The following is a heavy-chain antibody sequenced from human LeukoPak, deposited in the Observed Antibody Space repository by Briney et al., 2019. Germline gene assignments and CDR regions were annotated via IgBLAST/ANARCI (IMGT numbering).Heavy chain of an antibody. D-gene: IGHD4-17*01. V-gene: IGHV4-39*07. CDR2: IFYSGST. Sequence: SETLSLTCTVSGGSISTSSYYWGWVRQPPGKGLEWIGNIFYSGSTYYNPSLKSRVTISVDTSKNQFSLKLSSVTAADTAVYSCARIRRTYGDYNFDYWGQGTLVTVSS. CDR1: GGSISTSSYY. CDR3: ARIRRTYGDYNFDY. J-gene: IGHJ4*02.